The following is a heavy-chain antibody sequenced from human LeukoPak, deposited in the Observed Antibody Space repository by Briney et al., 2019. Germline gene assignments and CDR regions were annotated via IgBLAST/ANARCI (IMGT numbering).Heavy chain of an antibody. J-gene: IGHJ6*02. CDR2: ISPSSGTI. CDR3: AKDTLYSYGGGTYYYYYGMDV. CDR1: GFTFSMYN. V-gene: IGHV3-48*04. D-gene: IGHD5-18*01. Sequence: GGSLRLSCVVSGFTFSMYNMNWVRQAPGKGPQWVSSISPSSGTIHYADSVKGRFTISRDNAKNSLYLQMNSLRAEDTAVHYCAKDTLYSYGGGTYYYYYGMDVWGQGTTVTVSS.